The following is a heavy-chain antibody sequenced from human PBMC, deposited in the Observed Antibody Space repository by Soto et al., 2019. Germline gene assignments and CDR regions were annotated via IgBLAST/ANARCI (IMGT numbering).Heavy chain of an antibody. V-gene: IGHV3-53*01. J-gene: IGHJ4*02. Sequence: EVQLVESGGGLIQPGGSLRLSCAVSGFTVSNNYMSWVRQAPGKGLEGVSVIYSGGYTAYGDSVKGRFTISRDNSKTNLYLQMNSRSPHGAGVFSWARDPGGGGYWGQGTLVTVSS. CDR1: GFTVSNNY. CDR2: IYSGGYT. CDR3: ARDPGGGGY. D-gene: IGHD3-10*01.